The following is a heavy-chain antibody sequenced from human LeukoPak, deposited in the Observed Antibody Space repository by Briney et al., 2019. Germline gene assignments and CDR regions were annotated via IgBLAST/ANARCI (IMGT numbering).Heavy chain of an antibody. Sequence: SVKVSCKASGGTFSSYAISWVRQAPGQGLEWMGGVIPIFGTANYAQKFQGRVTITADESTSTAYMELSSLRSEDTAVYYCARGHIVVVPAAMGVVNYYYGMDVWGQGTTVTVSS. CDR3: ARGHIVVVPAAMGVVNYYYGMDV. J-gene: IGHJ6*02. D-gene: IGHD2-2*01. CDR2: VIPIFGTA. V-gene: IGHV1-69*13. CDR1: GGTFSSYA.